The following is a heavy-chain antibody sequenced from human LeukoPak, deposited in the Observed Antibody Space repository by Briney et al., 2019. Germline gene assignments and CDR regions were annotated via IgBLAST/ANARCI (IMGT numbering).Heavy chain of an antibody. V-gene: IGHV3-30*18. Sequence: GGSLRLSCAASGFTFSIYGMHGVRQAPGKGLEWVAVISYDGSNKYYADSVKGRFTISRDNSKNTLYLQMNSLRAEDTAVYYCAKTYIDYYDLDYWGQGTLVTVSS. J-gene: IGHJ4*02. CDR3: AKTYIDYYDLDY. CDR1: GFTFSIYG. D-gene: IGHD3-22*01. CDR2: ISYDGSNK.